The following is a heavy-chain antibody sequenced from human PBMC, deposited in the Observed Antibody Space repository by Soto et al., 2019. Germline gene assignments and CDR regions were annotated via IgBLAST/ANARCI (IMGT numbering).Heavy chain of an antibody. Sequence: GGSLRLSCAASGFTFDDYAMHWVRQAPGKGLEWVSGISWNSGSIGYADSVKGRFTISRDNAKNSLYLQMNSLRAEDTALYYCAKDIGCAAGMFGVGYYYYYGMDVWGQGTTVTVSS. J-gene: IGHJ6*02. CDR1: GFTFDDYA. CDR3: AKDIGCAAGMFGVGYYYYYGMDV. V-gene: IGHV3-9*01. D-gene: IGHD3-10*02. CDR2: ISWNSGSI.